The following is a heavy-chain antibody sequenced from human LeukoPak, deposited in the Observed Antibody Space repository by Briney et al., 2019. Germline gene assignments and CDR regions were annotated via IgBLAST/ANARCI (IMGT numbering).Heavy chain of an antibody. J-gene: IGHJ4*02. V-gene: IGHV3-23*01. CDR3: ARCTGDCSGGTCYSDCDY. D-gene: IGHD2-15*01. CDR2: ISGSGGST. CDR1: GFTFINFA. Sequence: GGSLRLSCTASGFTFINFAMYWVRQAPGEGLEWVSSISGSGGSTYYADSVKDRFTISRDNSKNTLYLQMNSLRAEDTAVYYCARCTGDCSGGTCYSDCDYWGQGTLVTVSS.